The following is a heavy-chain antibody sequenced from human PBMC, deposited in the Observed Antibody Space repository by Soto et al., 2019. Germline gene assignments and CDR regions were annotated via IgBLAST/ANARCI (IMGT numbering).Heavy chain of an antibody. CDR1: GGSASSRSYY. J-gene: IGHJ1*01. CDR3: ARDGRSGDSSSDFQH. CDR2: IYYSGST. V-gene: IGHV4-61*01. D-gene: IGHD6-6*01. Sequence: SETLSLTCTVSGGSASSRSYYWRWILQPPGKGLEWIGYIYYSGSTNYNPSLKSRVTISVDTSKNQFSLKLSSVTAADTAVYYCARDGRSGDSSSDFQHWGQGTLVTVSS.